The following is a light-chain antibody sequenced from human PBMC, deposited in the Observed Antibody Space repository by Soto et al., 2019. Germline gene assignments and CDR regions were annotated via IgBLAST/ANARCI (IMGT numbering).Light chain of an antibody. CDR1: QSIDSTY. Sequence: EIVLTQSPGTLSLSQGERATLSCRASQSIDSTYLAWYQQKPGQAPSLLIYGASTRATDIPPRFSGSGSGTTFTLTISSLQSDDFATYYCLQYNGYYRTFGQGTKVDIK. CDR3: LQYNGYYRT. V-gene: IGKV3-20*01. J-gene: IGKJ1*01. CDR2: GAS.